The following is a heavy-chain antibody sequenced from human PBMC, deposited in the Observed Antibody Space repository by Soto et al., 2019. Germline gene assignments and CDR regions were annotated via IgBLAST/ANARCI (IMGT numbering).Heavy chain of an antibody. J-gene: IGHJ5*02. V-gene: IGHV3-33*01. CDR3: ARDVSSSWYNWFDP. Sequence: PGGSLRLSCAASGFTFSSYGMHWVRQAPGKGLEWVAVIWYDGSNKYYADSVKGRFTISRDNSKNTLYLQMNSLRAEDTAVYYCARDVSSSWYNWFDPWGQGTLVTVSS. CDR2: IWYDGSNK. D-gene: IGHD6-13*01. CDR1: GFTFSSYG.